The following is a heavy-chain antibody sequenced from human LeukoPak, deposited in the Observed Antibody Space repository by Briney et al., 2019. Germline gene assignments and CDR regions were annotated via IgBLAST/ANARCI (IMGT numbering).Heavy chain of an antibody. D-gene: IGHD1-14*01. V-gene: IGHV3-23*01. J-gene: IGHJ6*02. CDR2: VSGGGGST. Sequence: GGSLRLSCAASGFIFSSYAMSWVRQAPGKGLEWVSVVSGGGGSTYYADSVKGRFTISRDNSKNTLYLQMNSLRAEDTAAYYCARPGGHNYYYAMDVWGQGTTVTVSS. CDR3: ARPGGHNYYYAMDV. CDR1: GFIFSSYA.